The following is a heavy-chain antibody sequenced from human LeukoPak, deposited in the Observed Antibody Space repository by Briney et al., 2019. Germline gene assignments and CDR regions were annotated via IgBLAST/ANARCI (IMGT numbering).Heavy chain of an antibody. V-gene: IGHV4-59*08. CDR1: SGSISGYY. CDR3: ARQSYGGAYYFFGY. Sequence: SETLSLTCTVSSGSISGYYWTWIRQPTGKGLEWIGNIFYSGSTNYNPSLKSRVTISLDTSKKQFSLKLTSVTAADTAVYYCARQSYGGAYYFFGYWGQGTLVAVSS. J-gene: IGHJ4*02. D-gene: IGHD1-26*01. CDR2: IFYSGST.